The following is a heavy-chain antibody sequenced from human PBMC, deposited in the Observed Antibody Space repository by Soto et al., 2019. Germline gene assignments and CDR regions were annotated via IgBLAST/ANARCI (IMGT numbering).Heavy chain of an antibody. V-gene: IGHV3-30-3*01. CDR3: ARDGPGRDIVVVPAALDLYFDFDY. CDR1: GFTFSSYA. CDR2: ISYDGSNK. Sequence: PGGSLRLSCAASGFTFSSYAMHWVRQAPGKGLEWVAVISYDGSNKYYADSVKGRFTISRDNSKNTLYLQMNSLRAEDTAVYYCARDGPGRDIVVVPAALDLYFDFDYWGQGTLVTVSS. J-gene: IGHJ4*02. D-gene: IGHD2-2*01.